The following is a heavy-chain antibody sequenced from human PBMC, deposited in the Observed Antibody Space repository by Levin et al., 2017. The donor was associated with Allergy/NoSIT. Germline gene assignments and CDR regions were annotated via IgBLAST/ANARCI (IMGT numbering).Heavy chain of an antibody. D-gene: IGHD6-19*01. CDR1: GGSISSYY. J-gene: IGHJ3*02. Sequence: PSETLSLTCTVSGGSISSYYWSWIRQPPGKGPEWIGYIYYSGSTNYNPSLKSRVTISVDTSKNQFSLKLSSVTAADTAVYYCAREDIAVADHVNAFDIWGQGTMVTVSS. CDR3: AREDIAVADHVNAFDI. CDR2: IYYSGST. V-gene: IGHV4-59*01.